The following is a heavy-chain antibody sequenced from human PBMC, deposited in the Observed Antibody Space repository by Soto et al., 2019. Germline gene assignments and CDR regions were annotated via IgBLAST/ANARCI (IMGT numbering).Heavy chain of an antibody. Sequence: SETLSLTCTVSGGSISSGGYYWSWIRQHPGKGLEWIGYIYYSGSTYYNPSLKSRVTISVDTSKNQFSLKLSSVTAADTAVYYCARLRFEPKIRSDFDYWGQGTLVTLSS. CDR3: ARLRFEPKIRSDFDY. CDR1: GGSISSGGYY. V-gene: IGHV4-31*03. J-gene: IGHJ4*02. D-gene: IGHD3-3*01. CDR2: IYYSGST.